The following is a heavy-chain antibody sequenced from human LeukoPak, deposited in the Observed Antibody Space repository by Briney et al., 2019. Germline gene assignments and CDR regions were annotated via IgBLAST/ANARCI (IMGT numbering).Heavy chain of an antibody. CDR3: ARDRYGDLDAFDI. CDR1: GFTFSNAW. CDR2: IKSKTDGETT. D-gene: IGHD4-17*01. Sequence: GGSLRLSCAASGFTFSNAWMNWVRQAPGKGLEWVGRIKSKTDGETTDYAAPVKGRFTFSRDDSKNTLYLQMNSLKTEDTAVYYCARDRYGDLDAFDIWGQGTMVTVSS. V-gene: IGHV3-15*07. J-gene: IGHJ3*02.